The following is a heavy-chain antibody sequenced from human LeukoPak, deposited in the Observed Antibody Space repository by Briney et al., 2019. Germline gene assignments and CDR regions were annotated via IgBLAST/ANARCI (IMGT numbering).Heavy chain of an antibody. Sequence: SETLSPTCTVSGGSISSYYWSWIRQPPGKGLEWIGYIYYSGSTNYNPSLKSRVTISVDTSKNQFSLKLSSVTAADTAVYYCARHRYSSGWPRSHWFDPWGQGTLVTVSS. CDR2: IYYSGST. CDR1: GGSISSYY. V-gene: IGHV4-59*08. J-gene: IGHJ5*02. CDR3: ARHRYSSGWPRSHWFDP. D-gene: IGHD6-19*01.